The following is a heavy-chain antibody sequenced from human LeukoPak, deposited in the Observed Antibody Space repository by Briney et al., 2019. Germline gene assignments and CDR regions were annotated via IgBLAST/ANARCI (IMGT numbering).Heavy chain of an antibody. CDR3: ARGPDSSGYHFDY. D-gene: IGHD3-22*01. Sequence: SETLSLTCTVSGGSISSYYWSWIRQPPGKGLEWIGYIYYSGSTNYNPSLKSRVTISVDTSKNQFSLRLTSVTAADTAVYYCARGPDSSGYHFDYWGQGTLVTVSP. J-gene: IGHJ4*02. CDR2: IYYSGST. V-gene: IGHV4-59*01. CDR1: GGSISSYY.